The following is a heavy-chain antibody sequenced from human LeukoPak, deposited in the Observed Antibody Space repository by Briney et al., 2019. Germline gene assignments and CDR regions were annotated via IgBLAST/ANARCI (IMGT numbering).Heavy chain of an antibody. J-gene: IGHJ3*02. CDR2: INHSGST. CDR3: ARHGLVDIVVVPAAITHLQDDAFDI. CDR1: GGSFSGYY. Sequence: SETLSLTCAVYGGSFSGYYWSWIRQPPGKGLEWIGEINHSGSTNYNPSLKSRVTISVDASKNQFSLKLSSVTAADTAVYYCARHGLVDIVVVPAAITHLQDDAFDIWGQGTMVTVSS. D-gene: IGHD2-2*02. V-gene: IGHV4-34*01.